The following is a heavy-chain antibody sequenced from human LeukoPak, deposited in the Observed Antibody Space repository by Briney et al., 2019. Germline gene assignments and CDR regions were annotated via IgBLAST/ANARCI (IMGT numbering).Heavy chain of an antibody. Sequence: PSETLSLTCTVSGGSISSYYWSWIRQSPGEGLEWIGYVYYSGRTDYNPSLKSRVTISVDTSKNQFSLKLSSLTAADTAVYYCARGQWLPLPAHWGQGTLVTVSS. J-gene: IGHJ4*02. V-gene: IGHV4-59*01. CDR2: VYYSGRT. D-gene: IGHD5-12*01. CDR1: GGSISSYY. CDR3: ARGQWLPLPAH.